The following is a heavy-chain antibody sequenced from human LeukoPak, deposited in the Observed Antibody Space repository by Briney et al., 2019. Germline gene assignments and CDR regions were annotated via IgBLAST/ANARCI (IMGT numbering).Heavy chain of an antibody. CDR3: ARGTYSNYYAFDI. D-gene: IGHD4-11*01. CDR2: IYYSGST. CDR1: GGSISSYY. Sequence: SETLSLTCTVSGGSISSYYWSWIRQPPGKGLEWIGHIYYSGSTNYNPSLKSRVTISVDTSKNQFSLKLSSVTAADTAVYYCARGTYSNYYAFDIWGQGTMVTVSS. V-gene: IGHV4-59*01. J-gene: IGHJ3*02.